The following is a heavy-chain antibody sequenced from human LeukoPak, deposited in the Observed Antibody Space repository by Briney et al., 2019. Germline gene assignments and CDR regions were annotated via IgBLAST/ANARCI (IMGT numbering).Heavy chain of an antibody. D-gene: IGHD5-12*01. Sequence: ASVKVSCKASGYTFTSYGISWVRQAPGQGLEWMGWISGYNGHTKYAQKFQGRVTMTRNTSISTAYMELSSLRSEDTAVYYCARGGSRGWLGSWGQGTLATVSS. V-gene: IGHV1-18*01. CDR3: ARGGSRGWLGS. CDR2: ISGYNGHT. J-gene: IGHJ4*02. CDR1: GYTFTSYG.